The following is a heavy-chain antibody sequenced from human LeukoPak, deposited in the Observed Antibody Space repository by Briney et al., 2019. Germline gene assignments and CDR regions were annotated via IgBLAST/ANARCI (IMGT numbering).Heavy chain of an antibody. CDR2: IKEDGSEK. CDR3: ARSRSGYYEDY. CDR1: GFTFSHYW. J-gene: IGHJ4*02. Sequence: GGSLRLSCAPSGFTFSHYWMSWVRQAPGKGLEWVANIKEDGSEKYYVDSVKGRFTISRDNAKNSLSLQVNSLRAEDTAVYYCARSRSGYYEDYWGQGTLVTVSS. V-gene: IGHV3-7*01. D-gene: IGHD3-22*01.